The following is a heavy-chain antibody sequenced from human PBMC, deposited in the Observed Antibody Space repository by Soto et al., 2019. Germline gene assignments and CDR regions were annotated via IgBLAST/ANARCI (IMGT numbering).Heavy chain of an antibody. Sequence: QVQLVESGGGVVQPGRSLRLSCAASGFTFSSYAMHWVRQAPGKGLEWVAVISYDGSNKYYADSVKGRFTISRDNSKNTLYLQMNSLRAEDTAVYYCARDYYDILTGYPRAFDIWGQGTMVTGSS. D-gene: IGHD3-9*01. CDR2: ISYDGSNK. CDR3: ARDYYDILTGYPRAFDI. V-gene: IGHV3-30-3*01. CDR1: GFTFSSYA. J-gene: IGHJ3*02.